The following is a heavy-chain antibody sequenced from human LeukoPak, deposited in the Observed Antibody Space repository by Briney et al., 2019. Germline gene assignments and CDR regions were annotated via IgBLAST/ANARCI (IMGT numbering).Heavy chain of an antibody. V-gene: IGHV1-18*01. CDR3: VGLGYYYGSSGYRYFDY. Sequence: ASVKVSCKASGYTFTSYGISWVRQAPGQGLEWMGWISAYNGNTNYAQKLQGRVTMTTDTSTSTAYMELRSLRSDDTAVYYCVGLGYYYGSSGYRYFDYWGQGTLVTVSS. D-gene: IGHD3-22*01. J-gene: IGHJ4*02. CDR2: ISAYNGNT. CDR1: GYTFTSYG.